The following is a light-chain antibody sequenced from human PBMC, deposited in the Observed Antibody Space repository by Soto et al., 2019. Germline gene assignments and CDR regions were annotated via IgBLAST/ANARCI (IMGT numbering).Light chain of an antibody. CDR3: HQRSHWPPA. CDR1: QSVSSY. CDR2: DAS. J-gene: IGKJ2*01. Sequence: EIVLTQSPATLSLSPGERATLSCRASQSVSSYLAWYQQKPGQAPRLLIYDASNRATGIPARFSGSGSGTDFTLTISSLEPEDFAVYYCHQRSHWPPAFGQATKVEIK. V-gene: IGKV3-11*01.